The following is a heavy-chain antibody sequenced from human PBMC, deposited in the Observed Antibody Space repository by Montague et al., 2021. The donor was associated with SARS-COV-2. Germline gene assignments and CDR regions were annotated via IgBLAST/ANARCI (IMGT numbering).Heavy chain of an antibody. CDR3: ARDRPNYAADSGYVLKADAFDI. Sequence: SLRLSCAASGFTFSSYSMNWVRQAPGKGLVWVSLISGNGFTTSYADSVKGRFTASRDNSKNTLYLQMNSLRGEDTAGYFCARDRPNYAADSGYVLKADAFDIWGRGTMVTVSS. CDR2: ISGNGFTT. D-gene: IGHD3-22*01. V-gene: IGHV3-23*01. CDR1: GFTFSSYS. J-gene: IGHJ3*02.